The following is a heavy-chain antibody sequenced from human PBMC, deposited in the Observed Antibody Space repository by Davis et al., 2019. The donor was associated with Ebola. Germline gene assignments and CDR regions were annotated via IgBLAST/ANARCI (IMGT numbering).Heavy chain of an antibody. Sequence: ASVKVSCKASGYSFTTYGISWVRQAPGQGLEWMGWISAYNGYTNYAQNLQGRVTMTRDTSTSTAYMELRSLRSDDTAVYYCARGKYYPEYWGQGTLVTVSS. CDR2: ISAYNGYT. D-gene: IGHD3-10*01. CDR1: GYSFTTYG. J-gene: IGHJ4*02. CDR3: ARGKYYPEY. V-gene: IGHV1-18*01.